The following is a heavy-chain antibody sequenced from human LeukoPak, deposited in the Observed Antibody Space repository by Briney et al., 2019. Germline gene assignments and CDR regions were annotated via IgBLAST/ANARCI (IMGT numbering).Heavy chain of an antibody. CDR3: ARVVRVPVACFDY. V-gene: IGHV3-66*01. CDR2: IYSGGTT. J-gene: IGHJ4*02. D-gene: IGHD2-2*01. CDR1: GFTVSSNY. Sequence: VSLRLSCPASGFTVSSNYMSWVRQAPGKGLDWVSVIYSGGTTYYADSVKGRFTISRDNSKNTLYLQMNSLRAEDTAVYYCARVVRVPVACFDYWGQGTLVTVSS.